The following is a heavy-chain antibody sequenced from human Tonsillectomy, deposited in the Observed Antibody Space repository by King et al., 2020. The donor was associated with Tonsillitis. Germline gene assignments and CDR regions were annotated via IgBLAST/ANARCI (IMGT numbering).Heavy chain of an antibody. V-gene: IGHV1-69*01. D-gene: IGHD6-6*01. CDR2: IIPIFGTA. Sequence: VQLVESGAEVKKPGSSVKVSCKASGGTFSSCALSWLRQAPGQGLEWMGGIIPIFGTANYAQKFQGRVTITADESTSTAYMELSSLRSEDTAVYYCARKRGLSISSLYGMDVWGQGTTVAVSS. CDR3: ARKRGLSISSLYGMDV. J-gene: IGHJ6*02. CDR1: GGTFSSCA.